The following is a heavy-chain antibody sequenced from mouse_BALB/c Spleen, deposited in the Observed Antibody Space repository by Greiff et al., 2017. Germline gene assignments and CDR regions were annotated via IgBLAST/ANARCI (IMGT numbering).Heavy chain of an antibody. CDR2: ISSGGSYT. V-gene: IGHV5-9-4*01. CDR1: GLTFSSYA. D-gene: IGHD1-1*01. CDR3: ARAGLRYGYFDV. Sequence: EVMLVESGGGLVKPGGSLKLSCAASGLTFSSYAMSWVRQSPEKRLEWVAEISSGGSYTYYPDTVTGRFTISRDNAKNTLYLEMSSLRSEDTAMYYCARAGLRYGYFDVWGAGTTVTVSS. J-gene: IGHJ1*01.